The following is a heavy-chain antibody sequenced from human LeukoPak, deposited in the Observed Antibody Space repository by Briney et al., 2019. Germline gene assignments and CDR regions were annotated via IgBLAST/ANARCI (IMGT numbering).Heavy chain of an antibody. CDR1: GFTFSSYA. D-gene: IGHD3-22*01. Sequence: GGSLRLSCAASGFTFSSYAMSWVSQAPGKGLEWVSGISGSGDNTYYADSVKGRFTISRDNSKNTLYVQVNSLGTEDTAAYYCAKGSYYDSSGSFYFDYWGQGTLVTVSA. CDR3: AKGSYYDSSGSFYFDY. V-gene: IGHV3-23*01. CDR2: ISGSGDNT. J-gene: IGHJ4*02.